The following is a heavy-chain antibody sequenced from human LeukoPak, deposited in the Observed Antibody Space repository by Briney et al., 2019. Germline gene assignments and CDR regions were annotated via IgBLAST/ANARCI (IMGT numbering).Heavy chain of an antibody. CDR3: ARGLRGYSYGAFDP. Sequence: PSETXSLTCAVXXGXFSGYYWSWIRQPPGKGLEWIGEINHSGSTNYNPSLKSRVTISVDTSKNQFSLKLSSVTAADTAVYYCARGLRGYSYGAFDPWGQGTLVTVSS. CDR2: INHSGST. CDR1: XGXFSGYY. D-gene: IGHD5-18*01. V-gene: IGHV4-34*01. J-gene: IGHJ5*02.